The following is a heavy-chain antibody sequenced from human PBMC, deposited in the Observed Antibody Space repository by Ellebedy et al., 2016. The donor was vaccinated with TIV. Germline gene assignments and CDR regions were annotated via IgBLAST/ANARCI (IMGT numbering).Heavy chain of an antibody. J-gene: IGHJ6*02. V-gene: IGHV3-23*01. CDR3: AKGRGSSVIDYYYYGMDV. CDR1: GFSFSVYG. D-gene: IGHD2-21*01. CDR2: ISGSGYNT. Sequence: GGSLRLXCAASGFSFSVYGMHWVRQAPGKGLEWVSAISGSGYNTYYADSVKGRFTISRDNSKNTLYLQMNSLRAEDTAVYYCAKGRGSSVIDYYYYGMDVWGQGTSVTVSS.